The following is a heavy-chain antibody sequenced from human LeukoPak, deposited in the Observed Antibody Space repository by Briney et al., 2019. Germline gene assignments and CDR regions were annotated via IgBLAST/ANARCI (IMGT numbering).Heavy chain of an antibody. CDR2: IIPIFGTA. CDR3: ASSGWYYPIDY. CDR1: GGTFSSYA. Sequence: SVKVPCKASGGTFSSYAISWVRQAPGQGLEWMGGIIPIFGTANYAQKFQGRVTITADESTSTAYMELSSLRSEDTAVYYCASSGWYYPIDYWGQGTLVTVSS. V-gene: IGHV1-69*13. D-gene: IGHD6-19*01. J-gene: IGHJ4*02.